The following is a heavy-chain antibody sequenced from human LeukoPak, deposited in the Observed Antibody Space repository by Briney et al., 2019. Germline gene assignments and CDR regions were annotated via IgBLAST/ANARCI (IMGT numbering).Heavy chain of an antibody. CDR1: GFTFSSYS. CDR2: MSYDGTNE. J-gene: IGHJ4*02. V-gene: IGHV3-30*03. CDR3: ARGPPTTVTTNYLNY. Sequence: GGSLRLSCAASGFTFSSYSMNWVRQAPGKGLEWVAVMSYDGTNEYYADSVKGRFTIFRDSSETTLSLQMNSLRTEDTAVYYCARGPPTTVTTNYLNYWGQGTLVTVSS. D-gene: IGHD4-11*01.